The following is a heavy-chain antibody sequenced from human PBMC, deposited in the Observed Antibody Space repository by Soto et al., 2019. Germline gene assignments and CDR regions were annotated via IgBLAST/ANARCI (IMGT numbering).Heavy chain of an antibody. Sequence: QAQLMQAGAEVKEPGSSVKVSCKASGGTFSGYAISWVRQAPGQGLEWLGGIIPIFGITNYAQKFPNRLTIAADESSATVYMDLLSLPSEDSAISYCARDPRSITGTTSSEDFQHWGQGTLVSVS. CDR2: IIPIFGIT. J-gene: IGHJ1*01. CDR3: ARDPRSITGTTSSEDFQH. D-gene: IGHD1-1*01. CDR1: GGTFSGYA. V-gene: IGHV1-69*01.